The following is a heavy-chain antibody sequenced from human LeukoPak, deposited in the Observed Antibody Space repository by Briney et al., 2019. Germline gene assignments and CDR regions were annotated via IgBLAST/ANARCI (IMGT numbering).Heavy chain of an antibody. CDR1: GYTFTGYY. J-gene: IGHJ5*02. CDR2: IKPNSGGT. V-gene: IGHV1-2*02. D-gene: IGHD6-13*01. CDR3: ARLIAAAGDNWFDP. Sequence: ASVKVSCKASGYTFTGYYMHWVRQAPGQGLEWVGWIKPNSGGTNYAQKFQGRVTMTRDTSISTAYMELSRLRSDDTAVYYCARLIAAAGDNWFDPWGQGTPVTVSS.